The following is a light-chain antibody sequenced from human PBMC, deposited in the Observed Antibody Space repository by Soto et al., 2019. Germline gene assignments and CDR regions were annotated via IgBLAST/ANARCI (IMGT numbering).Light chain of an antibody. V-gene: IGKV1-5*01. Sequence: DIPMTQSPSTLSASVGDRVTITCRASQSVSNWLAWYQQKPGKAPRLLIHGASTLGGGVPSRFSGSGSGTEFTLTISSLQPDDFATYYCQHYNTYSCAFGQGTKLEIK. J-gene: IGKJ2*02. CDR2: GAS. CDR3: QHYNTYSCA. CDR1: QSVSNW.